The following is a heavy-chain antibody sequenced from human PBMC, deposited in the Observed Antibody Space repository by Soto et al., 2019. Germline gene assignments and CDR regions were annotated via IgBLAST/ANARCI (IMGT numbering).Heavy chain of an antibody. J-gene: IGHJ5*02. Sequence: EVQLVESGGGLVQPGRSLRLSCAASGFTFDDYAMHWVRQTPGKGLEGVSGISWNSVNIDYADSVKGRFTISRDNAKNSLYLQMNSLRVEDTALYYCAKERLKKIRYYGRTLSSWGQGTLVTVSS. V-gene: IGHV3-9*01. CDR3: AKERLKKIRYYGRTLSS. CDR1: GFTFDDYA. CDR2: ISWNSVNI. D-gene: IGHD3-9*01.